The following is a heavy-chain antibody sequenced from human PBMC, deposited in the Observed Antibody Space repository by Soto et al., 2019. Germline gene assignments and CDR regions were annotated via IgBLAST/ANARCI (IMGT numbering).Heavy chain of an antibody. D-gene: IGHD4-17*01. CDR1: GFTFSDYG. V-gene: IGHV3-30*18. CDR3: AKRGTPGVGDYDWFDP. Sequence: QVHLMESGGGVVQPGGSLRLSCAASGFTFSDYGMHWVRQAPGKGLEWVGVISYTGNTKYYGASVEGRFTISRDNFKNVVYLDMSSLRPEDTGVYYCAKRGTPGVGDYDWFDPWGQGTLVTVSS. J-gene: IGHJ5*02. CDR2: ISYTGNTK.